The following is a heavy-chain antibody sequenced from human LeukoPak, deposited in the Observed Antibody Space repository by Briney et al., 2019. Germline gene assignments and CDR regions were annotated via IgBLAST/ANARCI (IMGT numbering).Heavy chain of an antibody. V-gene: IGHV3-30*03. D-gene: IGHD6-13*01. CDR2: ISYDGSNK. J-gene: IGHJ4*02. Sequence: PGGSLRLSCAASGFTFSSYGMHWVRKAPGKGLEWVAVISYDGSNKYYADSVKGRFTISRDNSKNTLYLQMNSLRAEDTAVYYCASSLPRYSSSWYLFNYWGQGTLVTVSS. CDR3: ASSLPRYSSSWYLFNY. CDR1: GFTFSSYG.